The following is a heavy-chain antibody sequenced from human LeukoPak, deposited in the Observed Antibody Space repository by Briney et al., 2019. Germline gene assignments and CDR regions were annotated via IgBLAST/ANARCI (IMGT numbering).Heavy chain of an antibody. CDR1: SGPFSGYY. V-gene: IGHV4-34*01. CDR2: INHSGST. D-gene: IGHD3-9*01. J-gene: IGHJ3*02. Sequence: SVPQTLTCAVWSGPFSGYYESWMRGPTGEGVEWIGEINHSGSTNDNPSLKSRITISEDTSKNQFSLKLSSVTAADTDVYYCARVSPIAFDIWGQGTMVTVSS. CDR3: ARVSPIAFDI.